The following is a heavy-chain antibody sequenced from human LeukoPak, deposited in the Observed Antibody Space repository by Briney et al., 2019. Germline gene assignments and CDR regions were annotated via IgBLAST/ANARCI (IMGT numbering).Heavy chain of an antibody. V-gene: IGHV3-30*02. CDR3: AKADGDYGYGMDV. J-gene: IGHJ6*02. Sequence: GSLRLSCAASGFTFSSYGMHWVRQAPGKGLEWVAFIRYDGNNKYYADSVKGRFTISRDNSKNTLYLQMNSLRAEDTAVYYCAKADGDYGYGMDVWGQGTTVTVSS. CDR1: GFTFSSYG. D-gene: IGHD4-17*01. CDR2: IRYDGNNK.